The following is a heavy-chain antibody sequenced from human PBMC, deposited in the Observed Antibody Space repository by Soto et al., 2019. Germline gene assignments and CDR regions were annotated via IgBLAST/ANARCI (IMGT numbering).Heavy chain of an antibody. CDR3: ARGDLGTDAFDI. CDR1: GGSINSYY. D-gene: IGHD3-16*01. J-gene: IGHJ3*02. CDR2: IYYSGST. Sequence: QVQLQESGPGLVKPSETLSLTCTVSGGSINSYYYSWFRQPPGQGLEWIGYIYYSGSTNYNPSRRSRVTISVDTSKNQFSLKLSSVTAADTAVYYCARGDLGTDAFDIWGQGTVVTVSS. V-gene: IGHV4-59*01.